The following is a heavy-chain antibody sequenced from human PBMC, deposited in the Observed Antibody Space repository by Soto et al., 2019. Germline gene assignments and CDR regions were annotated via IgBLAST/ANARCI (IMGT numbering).Heavy chain of an antibody. CDR1: GYTFTSYG. J-gene: IGHJ3*02. D-gene: IGHD5-12*01. Sequence: QVQLVQSVAEVKKPGASVKVSCKASGYTFTSYGISWVRQAPGQGPEWMGRIRTYNGNTNYVQQLQGRVTMTTDTTTNTAYMELRSLRYDDTAVYYCARDPGYSTTWHQAFDIWGQGTMVTVSS. V-gene: IGHV1-18*01. CDR3: ARDPGYSTTWHQAFDI. CDR2: IRTYNGNT.